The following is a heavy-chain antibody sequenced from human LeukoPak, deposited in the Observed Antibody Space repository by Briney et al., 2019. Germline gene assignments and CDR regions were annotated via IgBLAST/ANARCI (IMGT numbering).Heavy chain of an antibody. D-gene: IGHD1-26*01. CDR3: AKGLVGATHSDAFDI. J-gene: IGHJ3*02. CDR2: ISGSGGST. Sequence: GGSLRLSCAASGFTSSSYAMSWVRQAPGKGLEWVSAISGSGGSTYYADSVKGRFTISRDNSKNTLYLQMNSLRAEDTAVYYCAKGLVGATHSDAFDIWGQGTMVTVSS. CDR1: GFTSSSYA. V-gene: IGHV3-23*01.